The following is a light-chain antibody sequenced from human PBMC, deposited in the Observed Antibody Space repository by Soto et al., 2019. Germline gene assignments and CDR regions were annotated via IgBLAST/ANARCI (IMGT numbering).Light chain of an antibody. CDR2: EVS. Sequence: QPDLTQPASVSGSPGQSSTISCTRTSSDVGSYNLVSWYQQHPGKAPKVMIYEVSKRPSGVPNRFSGSKSGNTASLTISGLQAEDEADYYCCSYAGSSTYVFGTGTKVTVL. CDR1: SSDVGSYNL. J-gene: IGLJ1*01. V-gene: IGLV2-23*02. CDR3: CSYAGSSTYV.